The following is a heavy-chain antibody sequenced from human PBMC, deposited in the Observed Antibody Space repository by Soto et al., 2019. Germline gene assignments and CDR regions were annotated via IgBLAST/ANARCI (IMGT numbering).Heavy chain of an antibody. V-gene: IGHV3-30-3*01. D-gene: IGHD3-22*01. CDR3: ARGLWLWYGMDV. CDR2: ISYDGSNK. Sequence: VQLVESGGGVVQPGRSLRLSCAASGFTFSSYAMHWVRQAPGKGLEWVAVISYDGSNKYYADSVKGRFTISRDNSKNTLYLQMNSLRAEDTAVYYCARGLWLWYGMDVWGQGTTVTVSS. CDR1: GFTFSSYA. J-gene: IGHJ6*02.